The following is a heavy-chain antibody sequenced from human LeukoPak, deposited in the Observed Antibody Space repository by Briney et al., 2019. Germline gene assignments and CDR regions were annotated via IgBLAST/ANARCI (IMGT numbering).Heavy chain of an antibody. CDR2: IKQDRSEK. CDR1: GFTFSNYW. V-gene: IGHV3-7*01. CDR3: ARGKATFI. J-gene: IGHJ4*02. Sequence: GSPRLSCAASGFTFSNYWMSWVRQAPGKGLEWVANIKQDRSEKYYVDSVKGRFTISRDNAKNSPYLQMNSLRDDDTAVYYCARGKATFIWGQGTLVTVSS. D-gene: IGHD5-12*01.